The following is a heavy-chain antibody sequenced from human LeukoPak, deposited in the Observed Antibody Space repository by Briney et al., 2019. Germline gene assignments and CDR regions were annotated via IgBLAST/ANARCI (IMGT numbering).Heavy chain of an antibody. V-gene: IGHV1-2*02. CDR3: ARAMYYYDSSGYYFLDAFDI. Sequence: ASVKVSCKASGYTFPGYYMHWVRQAPGQGLEWMGWINPNSGGTNYAQKFQGRVTMTRDTSISTAYMELSRLRSDDTAVYYCARAMYYYDSSGYYFLDAFDIWGQGTMVTVSS. CDR2: INPNSGGT. CDR1: GYTFPGYY. D-gene: IGHD3-22*01. J-gene: IGHJ3*02.